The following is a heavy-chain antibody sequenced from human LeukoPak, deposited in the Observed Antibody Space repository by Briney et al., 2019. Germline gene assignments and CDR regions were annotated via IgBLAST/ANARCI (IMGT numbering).Heavy chain of an antibody. Sequence: PSETLSLTCAVYGGSFSGYYWSWIRQPPGKGLEWIGEINHSGSTNYNPSLKSRVTISADTSKNQFSLKLSSVTAADTAVYYCAREDCSGGSCYYFDYWGRGTLVTVSS. V-gene: IGHV4-34*01. CDR3: AREDCSGGSCYYFDY. CDR1: GGSFSGYY. D-gene: IGHD2-15*01. J-gene: IGHJ4*02. CDR2: INHSGST.